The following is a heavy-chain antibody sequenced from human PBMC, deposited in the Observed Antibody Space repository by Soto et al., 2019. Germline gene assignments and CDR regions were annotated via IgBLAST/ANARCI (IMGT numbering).Heavy chain of an antibody. CDR2: ISAYNGNT. D-gene: IGHD2-2*01. Sequence: ASVKVSCKASGYTFTSYGISWVRQAPGQGLEWMGWISAYNGNTNYAQKLQGRVTMTTDTSTSTAYMELRSLRSDDTAVYYCARDPRLHCSSTSCYFVASGGDAFDIWGQGTMVTVSS. CDR3: ARDPRLHCSSTSCYFVASGGDAFDI. J-gene: IGHJ3*02. V-gene: IGHV1-18*01. CDR1: GYTFTSYG.